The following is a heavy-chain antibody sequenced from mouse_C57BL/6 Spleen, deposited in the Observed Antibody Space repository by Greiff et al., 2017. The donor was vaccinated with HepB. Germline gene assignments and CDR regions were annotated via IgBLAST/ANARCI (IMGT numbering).Heavy chain of an antibody. CDR3: TTWDGSSWYFDV. CDR1: GFNIKDDY. J-gene: IGHJ1*03. V-gene: IGHV14-4*01. Sequence: EVKLMESGAELVRPGASVKLSCTASGFNIKDDYMHWVKQRPEQGLEWIGWIDPENGDTEYASKFQGKATITADTSSNTAYLQLSSLTSEDTAVYYCTTWDGSSWYFDVWGTGTTVTVSS. D-gene: IGHD1-1*01. CDR2: IDPENGDT.